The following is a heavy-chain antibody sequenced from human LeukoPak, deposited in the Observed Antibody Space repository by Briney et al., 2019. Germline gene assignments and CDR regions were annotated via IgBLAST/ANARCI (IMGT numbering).Heavy chain of an antibody. CDR2: IYTSGST. Sequence: PSETLSLICTVSGGSISSYYWSWIRLPAGKGLEWIGRIYTSGSTNYNPSLKGRVTMSVDTSKNQFSLKLSSVTAADTAVYYCAREGQEGFDYWGQGTLVTVSS. CDR3: AREGQEGFDY. CDR1: GGSISSYY. V-gene: IGHV4-4*07. J-gene: IGHJ4*02.